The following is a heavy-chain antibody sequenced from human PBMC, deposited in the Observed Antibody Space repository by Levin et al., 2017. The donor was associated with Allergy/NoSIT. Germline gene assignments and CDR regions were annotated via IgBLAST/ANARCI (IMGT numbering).Heavy chain of an antibody. D-gene: IGHD2-2*01. CDR2: IYHSGSS. V-gene: IGHV4-4*01. Sequence: TLSLTCTVSGGSISSSNWWSWVRQPPGKGLEWIGEIYHSGSSYYNPSLKRRVTMSIDKSKNQFSLKLNSVTAADTAMYFCARSTDCTSTRCYSWYFDLWGRGTLVTVSS. J-gene: IGHJ2*01. CDR3: ARSTDCTSTRCYSWYFDL. CDR1: GGSISSSNW.